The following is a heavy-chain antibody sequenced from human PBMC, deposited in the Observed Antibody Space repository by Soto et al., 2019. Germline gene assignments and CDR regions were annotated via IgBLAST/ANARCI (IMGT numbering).Heavy chain of an antibody. Sequence: GASVKVSCKTSGYTFTSYYMHWVRQAPGQGLEWMGIINPSGGSTSYAQKFQGRVTMTRDTSTSTVYMELSSLRSEDTAVYYCASLGIAVAGTDYFDYWGQGTLVTVSS. CDR2: INPSGGST. CDR3: ASLGIAVAGTDYFDY. J-gene: IGHJ4*02. D-gene: IGHD6-19*01. V-gene: IGHV1-46*01. CDR1: GYTFTSYY.